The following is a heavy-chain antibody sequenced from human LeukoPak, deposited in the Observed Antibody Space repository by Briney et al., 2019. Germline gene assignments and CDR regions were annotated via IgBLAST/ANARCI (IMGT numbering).Heavy chain of an antibody. CDR1: GGSFSGYY. Sequence: SETLSLTCAVYGGSFSGYYWSWIRQPPGKGLEWIGEINHGGSTNYNPSLKSRVTISVDTSKNQFSLKLSSVTAADTAVYYCARRSTIFGVVIRYYFDYWGQGTLVTVSS. CDR3: ARRSTIFGVVIRYYFDY. CDR2: INHGGST. J-gene: IGHJ4*02. D-gene: IGHD3-3*01. V-gene: IGHV4-34*01.